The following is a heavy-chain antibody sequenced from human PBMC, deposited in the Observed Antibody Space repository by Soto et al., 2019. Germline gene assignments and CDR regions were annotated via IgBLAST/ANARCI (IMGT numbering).Heavy chain of an antibody. J-gene: IGHJ6*02. CDR1: GYTFTSYG. D-gene: IGHD2-15*01. Sequence: QVQLVQSGAEVKKPGASVKVSSKASGYTFTSYGITWVRQAPGQGLEWMGWISTSNGNTNYAQKFQGRGTMTTDTSTSTAYMELRSLRSDDTAKYYCARVTRLGGDYYGMDVWGQGTTVTVSS. CDR3: ARVTRLGGDYYGMDV. CDR2: ISTSNGNT. V-gene: IGHV1-18*04.